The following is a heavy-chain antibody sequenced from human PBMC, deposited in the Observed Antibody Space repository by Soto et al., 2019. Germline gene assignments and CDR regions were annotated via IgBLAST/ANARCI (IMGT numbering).Heavy chain of an antibody. Sequence: GESLKISCKGSGYSFTSYWIGWVRQMPGKGLEWMGIIYPGDSDTRYSPSFQGQVTISADKSISTAYLQWSSLKASDTAMYYCARGGPEDGDPYYYYMDVWGKGTTVTVSS. J-gene: IGHJ6*03. CDR1: GYSFTSYW. D-gene: IGHD3-16*01. CDR2: IYPGDSDT. CDR3: ARGGPEDGDPYYYYMDV. V-gene: IGHV5-51*01.